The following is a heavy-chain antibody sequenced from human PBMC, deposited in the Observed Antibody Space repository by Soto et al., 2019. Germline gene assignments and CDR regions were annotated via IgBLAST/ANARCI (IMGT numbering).Heavy chain of an antibody. CDR2: IYYSGST. Sequence: TLSLTCTVSGGSISSGDYYWSWIRQPPGKGLEWIGYIYYSGSTYYNPSLKSRVTISVDTSKNQFSLKLSSVTAADPAVYYCARGGGRGNSGDYYYGMDVWGQGTTVTVSS. D-gene: IGHD2-21*02. J-gene: IGHJ6*02. CDR3: ARGGGRGNSGDYYYGMDV. V-gene: IGHV4-30-4*01. CDR1: GGSISSGDYY.